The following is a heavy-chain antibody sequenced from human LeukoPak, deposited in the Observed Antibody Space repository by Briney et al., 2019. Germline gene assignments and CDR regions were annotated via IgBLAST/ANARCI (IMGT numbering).Heavy chain of an antibody. Sequence: GGSLRLSCAASGFTFSSYSMNWVRQAPGKGLEWVSAISGSGGSTYYADSVKGRFTISRDNSKNTLYLQRNSLRAEDTAVYYCARVGIIAAAGSFDYWGQGTLVTVSS. CDR1: GFTFSSYS. V-gene: IGHV3-23*01. J-gene: IGHJ4*02. CDR2: ISGSGGST. CDR3: ARVGIIAAAGSFDY. D-gene: IGHD6-13*01.